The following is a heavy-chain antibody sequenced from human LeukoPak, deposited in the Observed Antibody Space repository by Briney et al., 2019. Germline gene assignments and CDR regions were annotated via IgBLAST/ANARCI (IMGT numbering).Heavy chain of an antibody. CDR1: LGSISSGGYS. D-gene: IGHD3-22*01. CDR3: ARGYDSSGGNAFDI. Sequence: SETLSLTCAVSLGSISSGGYSWSSIRQPPGKGLEWIGYIFHSGSTYYNPSLKRRVTISVDRSKNQSSLKLSSVTAADTAVYYCARGYDSSGGNAFDIWGQGTMVTVSS. J-gene: IGHJ3*02. V-gene: IGHV4-30-2*01. CDR2: IFHSGST.